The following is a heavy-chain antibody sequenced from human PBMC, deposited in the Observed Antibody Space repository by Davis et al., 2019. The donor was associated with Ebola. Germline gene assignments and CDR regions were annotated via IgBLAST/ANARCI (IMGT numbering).Heavy chain of an antibody. CDR2: INPNSGAT. V-gene: IGHV1-2*02. CDR3: ARRPILEWLLDYYYYGMDV. D-gene: IGHD3-3*01. CDR1: GYTFTGYY. J-gene: IGHJ6*02. Sequence: AASVKVSCKASGYTFTGYYMHWVRQAPGQGLECMGWINPNSGATNYAQKFQGRVTMTRDTSISTAYMELSRLRSDDTAVYYCARRPILEWLLDYYYYGMDVWGQGTTVTVSS.